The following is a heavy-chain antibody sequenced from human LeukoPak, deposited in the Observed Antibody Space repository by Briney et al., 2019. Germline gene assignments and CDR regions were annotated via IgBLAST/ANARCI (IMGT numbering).Heavy chain of an antibody. CDR2: ISGSGGST. D-gene: IGHD3-22*01. Sequence: PGGSLRLSCAASGFSFSTYAMSWVRQAPGKGLEWVSAISGSGGSTYYADSVKGRFTISRDNSKNTLYLQMNSLRAENTAVYYCAKDPSYDIVSFDYWGQGTLVTVSS. J-gene: IGHJ4*02. CDR1: GFSFSTYA. CDR3: AKDPSYDIVSFDY. V-gene: IGHV3-23*01.